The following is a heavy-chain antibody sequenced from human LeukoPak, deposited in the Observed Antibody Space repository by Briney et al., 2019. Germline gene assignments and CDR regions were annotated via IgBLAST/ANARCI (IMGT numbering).Heavy chain of an antibody. Sequence: GASVKVSCKASVYTFTSYDINSVRPATGQGLEWMGWMNPNRGNTGYAQKFQGRVTMTRNSSRSTAYMELSSLRSEDTAGYYCARGLGDRDYWGQGTLVTVSS. CDR2: MNPNRGNT. J-gene: IGHJ4*02. V-gene: IGHV1-8*01. CDR1: VYTFTSYD. D-gene: IGHD2-21*02. CDR3: ARGLGDRDY.